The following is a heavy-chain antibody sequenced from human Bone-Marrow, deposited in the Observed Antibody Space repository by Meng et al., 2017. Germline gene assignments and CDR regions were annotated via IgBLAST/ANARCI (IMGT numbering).Heavy chain of an antibody. J-gene: IGHJ4*02. Sequence: QGQLVQSGAEVKKPGASGKVSCKASGYTFTGYYMHWVRQAPGQGLEWMGRINPNSGGTNYAQKFQGRVTMTRDTSISTAYMELSRLRSDDTAVYYCASLAIFGVVIRDYWGQGTLVTVSS. CDR1: GYTFTGYY. D-gene: IGHD3-3*01. CDR2: INPNSGGT. V-gene: IGHV1-2*06. CDR3: ASLAIFGVVIRDY.